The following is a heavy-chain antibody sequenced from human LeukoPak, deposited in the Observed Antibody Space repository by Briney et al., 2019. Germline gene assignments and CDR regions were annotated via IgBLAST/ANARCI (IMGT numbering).Heavy chain of an antibody. CDR1: GFTFSRSW. Sequence: GGSLRLSCAASGFTFSRSWMSWVRQAPGKGLEWVANIKEDGSAQFYLDPVKGRFIISRDNAKNSLYLQMHSLRAEDTAVYYCANHRRSYLPDSTHVFDIWGQGTMVTVSS. J-gene: IGHJ3*02. V-gene: IGHV3-7*01. CDR3: ANHRRSYLPDSTHVFDI. D-gene: IGHD1-14*01. CDR2: IKEDGSAQ.